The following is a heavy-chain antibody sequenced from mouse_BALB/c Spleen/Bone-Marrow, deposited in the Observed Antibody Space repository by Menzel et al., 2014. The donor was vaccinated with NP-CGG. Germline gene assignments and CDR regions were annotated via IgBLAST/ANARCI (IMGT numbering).Heavy chain of an antibody. Sequence: VQLQQSGAALVRPGTSVKVSCKASGYAFTNYLIDWVKQRPGQGLEWIGVINPGSGGTTYNEKFKGRTTLTADKSSNTAYIHRSSLASDDAAFYFCATNWVAYWGQGTPLTVSS. CDR1: GYAFTNYL. J-gene: IGHJ2*01. CDR2: INPGSGGT. V-gene: IGHV1-54*01. D-gene: IGHD4-1*01. CDR3: ATNWVAY.